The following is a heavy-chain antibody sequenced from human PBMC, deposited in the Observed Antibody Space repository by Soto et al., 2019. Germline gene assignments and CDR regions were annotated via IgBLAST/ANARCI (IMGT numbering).Heavy chain of an antibody. D-gene: IGHD3-10*01. CDR1: GFTFSSYG. J-gene: IGHJ4*02. CDR3: AKPNGSYGSGSYYSPAFDY. CDR2: ISYDGSNK. V-gene: IGHV3-30*18. Sequence: GGSLRLSCAASGFTFSSYGMHWVRQAPGKGLEWVAVISYDGSNKYYADSVKGRFTISRDNSKNTLYLQMNSLRAEDTAVYYCAKPNGSYGSGSYYSPAFDYWGQGTLVTVSS.